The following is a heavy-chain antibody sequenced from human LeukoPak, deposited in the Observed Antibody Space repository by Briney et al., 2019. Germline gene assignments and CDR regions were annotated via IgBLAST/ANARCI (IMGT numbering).Heavy chain of an antibody. CDR1: GGSFSGYY. J-gene: IGHJ3*02. D-gene: IGHD3-16*01. CDR3: ARGGLISLAYTPLGAFDI. Sequence: SETLSLTCAVYGGSFSGYYWSWIRQPPGKGLEWIGEINHSGSTNYNPSLKSRVTISVDTSKNQFSLKLSSVTAADTAVYYCARGGLISLAYTPLGAFDIWGQGTMVSVSS. CDR2: INHSGST. V-gene: IGHV4-34*01.